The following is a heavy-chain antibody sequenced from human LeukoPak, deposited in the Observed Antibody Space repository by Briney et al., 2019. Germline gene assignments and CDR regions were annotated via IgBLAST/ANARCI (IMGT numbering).Heavy chain of an antibody. CDR1: GDSINSLDL. CDR3: ARDKLAV. J-gene: IGHJ6*02. Sequence: SETLSLTCTVSGDSINSLDLWSWVRQPPGKGLEWIGEMYLSGTTHSNPSVKSRVTISIDKSKNQFFLNLSSVTAADTAVYYCARDKLAVWGQGTTVTVSS. V-gene: IGHV4-4*02. CDR2: MYLSGTT.